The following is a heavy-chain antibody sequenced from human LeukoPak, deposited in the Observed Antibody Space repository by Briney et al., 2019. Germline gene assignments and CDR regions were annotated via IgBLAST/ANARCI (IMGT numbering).Heavy chain of an antibody. CDR1: GGTFSSYA. D-gene: IGHD3-22*01. CDR2: IIPILGIA. Sequence: GASVKVSCKASGGTFSSYAISWVRQAPGQGLEWMGRIIPILGIANYAQKFQGRVTITADKSTSTAYMELSSLRSDDTAVYYCARSQYYDSAFDIWGQGTMVTVSS. V-gene: IGHV1-69*04. CDR3: ARSQYYDSAFDI. J-gene: IGHJ3*02.